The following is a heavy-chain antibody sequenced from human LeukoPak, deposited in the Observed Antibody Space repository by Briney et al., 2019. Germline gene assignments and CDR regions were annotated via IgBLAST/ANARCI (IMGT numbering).Heavy chain of an antibody. J-gene: IGHJ2*01. V-gene: IGHV4-59*01. CDR2: IYDSGST. Sequence: LETLSLTCTVSGGSIRSYYWSWIRQPPGKGLEWIGYIYDSGSTNYNPSLKSRVTISVDTSKNQFSLKLSSVTAADTAVYYCARARGWDPPDWYFDLWGRGTLVTVSS. CDR1: GGSIRSYY. CDR3: ARARGWDPPDWYFDL. D-gene: IGHD1-26*01.